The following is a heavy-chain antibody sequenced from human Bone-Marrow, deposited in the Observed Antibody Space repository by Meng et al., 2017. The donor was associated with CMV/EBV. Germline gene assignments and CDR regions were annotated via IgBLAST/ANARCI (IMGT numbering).Heavy chain of an antibody. J-gene: IGHJ4*02. CDR3: TRGNQV. Sequence: GGSLRLSCAAPGFAFRSYWIHWVRQCPGKGLVWVARVNGDGSSTSYADSVKGRFTISRDNTKNTVSLQMNSLRAEDTAVYYCTRGNQVWGQGTLVTVSS. CDR1: GFAFRSYW. CDR2: VNGDGSST. V-gene: IGHV3-74*01. D-gene: IGHD1-14*01.